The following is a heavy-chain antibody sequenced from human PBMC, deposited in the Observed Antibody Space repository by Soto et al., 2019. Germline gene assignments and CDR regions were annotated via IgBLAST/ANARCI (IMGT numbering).Heavy chain of an antibody. J-gene: IGHJ5*02. D-gene: IGHD3-10*01. Sequence: PSETLSLTCAVYGGSFSGYYWSWIRQPPGKGLEWIGEINHSGSTNYNPSLKSRVTISVDMSKNQFSLKLSSVTAADTAVYYCARGYHYYGSGSPKLDPWGQGTLVTVSS. CDR3: ARGYHYYGSGSPKLDP. CDR1: GGSFSGYY. CDR2: INHSGST. V-gene: IGHV4-34*01.